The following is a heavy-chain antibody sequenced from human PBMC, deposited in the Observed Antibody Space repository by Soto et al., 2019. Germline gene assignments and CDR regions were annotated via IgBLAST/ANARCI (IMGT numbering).Heavy chain of an antibody. Sequence: SVKVSCKASGVTFSSYAISWVRQAPGQGLEWMGGIIPIFGTANYAQKFQGRVTITADESTSTAYMELSSLRSEDTAVYYCAREGRYYYDSSGYYPLHYFDYWGQGTLVTVSS. J-gene: IGHJ4*02. CDR3: AREGRYYYDSSGYYPLHYFDY. V-gene: IGHV1-69*13. CDR1: GVTFSSYA. CDR2: IIPIFGTA. D-gene: IGHD3-22*01.